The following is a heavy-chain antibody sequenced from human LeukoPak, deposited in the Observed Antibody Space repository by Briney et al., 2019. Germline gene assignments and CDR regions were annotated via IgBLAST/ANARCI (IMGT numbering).Heavy chain of an antibody. J-gene: IGHJ4*02. CDR2: IYWNDDK. D-gene: IGHD6-13*01. Sequence: SGPTLANPPQTLTLTCTFTGFSLSTSEVGVGWVCQPPGMVLESLALIYWNDDKRYRPSLKSRLTITKDTSKNQVVLTMTNMDPVDTATYYCAHSRNSWNVLDYWGQGTLVTVSS. CDR1: GFSLSTSEVG. CDR3: AHSRNSWNVLDY. V-gene: IGHV2-5*01.